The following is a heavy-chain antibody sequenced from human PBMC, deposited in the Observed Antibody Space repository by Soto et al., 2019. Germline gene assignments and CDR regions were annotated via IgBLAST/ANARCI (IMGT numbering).Heavy chain of an antibody. CDR2: IIPIFGTA. CDR3: ARVVPAVPPGAFDI. V-gene: IGHV1-69*13. CDR1: GGTFSSYA. D-gene: IGHD2-2*01. Sequence: ASLKVSCKASGGTFSSYAISWVRQAPGQGLEWMGGIIPIFGTANYAQKFQGRVTITADESTSTAYMELSSLRSEDTAVYYCARVVPAVPPGAFDIWGQGTMVTVSS. J-gene: IGHJ3*02.